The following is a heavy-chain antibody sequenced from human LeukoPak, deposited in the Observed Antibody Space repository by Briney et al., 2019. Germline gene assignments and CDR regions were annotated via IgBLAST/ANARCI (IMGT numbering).Heavy chain of an antibody. V-gene: IGHV3-30*18. CDR2: ISYDGSNK. CDR1: GFTFSSYG. Sequence: PGRSLRLSCAASGFTFSSYGMHWVRQAPGKGLEWVAVISYDGSNKYYADSVRGRFTISRDNSKNTLYLQMNSLRAEDTAVYYCAKDHRIVGATTGAFDIWGQGTMVTVSS. D-gene: IGHD1-26*01. CDR3: AKDHRIVGATTGAFDI. J-gene: IGHJ3*02.